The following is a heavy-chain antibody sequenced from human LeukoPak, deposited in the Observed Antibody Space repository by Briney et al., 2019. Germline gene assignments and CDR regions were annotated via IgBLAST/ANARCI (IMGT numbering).Heavy chain of an antibody. CDR1: GGSISSYY. V-gene: IGHV4-4*07. CDR3: AREAYCSSTSCYLYYYGMDV. CDR2: IYTSGST. J-gene: IGHJ6*02. D-gene: IGHD2-2*01. Sequence: SETLSLTCTVSGGSISSYYWSWIRPPAGKGLEWIGRIYTSGSTNYNSSLKSRVTMSVDTSKNQFSLKLSSVTAADTAVYYCAREAYCSSTSCYLYYYGMDVWGQGTTVTVSS.